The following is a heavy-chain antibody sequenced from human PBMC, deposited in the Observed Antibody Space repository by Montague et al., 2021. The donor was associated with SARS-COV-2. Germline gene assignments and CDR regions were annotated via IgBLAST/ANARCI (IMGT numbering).Heavy chain of an antibody. Sequence: KKNSGSTNYNPSLKSRVTISVDTSNNQLSLKLRSVTTADTSVYYCAGGRRLLLWFGELLSGGDYYGMDVWGKGTPVTVSS. CDR3: AGGRRLLLWFGELLSGGDYYGMDV. V-gene: IGHV4-34*01. CDR2: KKNSGST. J-gene: IGHJ6*04. D-gene: IGHD3-10*01.